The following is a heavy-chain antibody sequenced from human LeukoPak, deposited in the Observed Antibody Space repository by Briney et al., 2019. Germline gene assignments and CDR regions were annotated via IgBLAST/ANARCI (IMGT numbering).Heavy chain of an antibody. J-gene: IGHJ4*02. V-gene: IGHV3-43*02. D-gene: IGHD3-10*01. CDR3: AKDMWRFGELGYDY. CDR1: GFIFSTYT. CDR2: ISGDGGST. Sequence: PGGSLRLSCAASGFIFSTYTMNWVRQAPGKGLEWVSLISGDGGSTYYADSVKGRFTISRDNSKNSLYLQMNSLRTEDTALYYCAKDMWRFGELGYDYWGQGTLVTVSS.